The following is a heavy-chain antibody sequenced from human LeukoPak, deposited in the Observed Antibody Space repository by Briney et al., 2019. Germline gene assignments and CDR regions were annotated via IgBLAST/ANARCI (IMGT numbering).Heavy chain of an antibody. D-gene: IGHD2-2*01. CDR3: ARDPRWLTPDCTSTSCYENYFDP. V-gene: IGHV4-59*12. CDR1: GGSISSYY. CDR2: IYYSGST. Sequence: SETLSLTCTVSGGSISSYYWSWIRQPPGKGLEWIGYIYYSGSTNYNPSLKSRVTISVETSKNQFSLNMYSVTAADTAVYYCARDPRWLTPDCTSTSCYENYFDPWGQGTLVTVSS. J-gene: IGHJ5*02.